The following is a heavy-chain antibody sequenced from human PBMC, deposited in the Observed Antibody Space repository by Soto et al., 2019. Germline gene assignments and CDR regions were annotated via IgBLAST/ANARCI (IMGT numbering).Heavy chain of an antibody. V-gene: IGHV1-69*13. D-gene: IGHD6-6*01. CDR2: IIPIFGTA. CDR1: GGTFSSYA. Sequence: SVKVSCKASGGTFSSYAISWVRQAPGQGLEWMGGIIPIFGTANYAQKFQGRVTITADESTSTAYMELSSLRAGDTAVYYCARPVGVCIAARYYYYGMDVWGQGTTVTVSS. CDR3: ARPVGVCIAARYYYYGMDV. J-gene: IGHJ6*02.